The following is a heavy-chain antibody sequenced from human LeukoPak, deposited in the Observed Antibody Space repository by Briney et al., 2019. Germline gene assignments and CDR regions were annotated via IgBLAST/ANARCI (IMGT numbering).Heavy chain of an antibody. D-gene: IGHD2/OR15-2a*01. Sequence: KPSETLSLTCTVSGGSISSYYWSWIRQPPGKGLEWIGYIYYSGSTNYNPSLKSRVTISVDTSKNQFSLKLSSVTAADTAVYYCARDFRVTSTYYYGMDVWSQGTTVTVSS. CDR2: IYYSGST. CDR1: GGSISSYY. CDR3: ARDFRVTSTYYYGMDV. J-gene: IGHJ6*02. V-gene: IGHV4-59*01.